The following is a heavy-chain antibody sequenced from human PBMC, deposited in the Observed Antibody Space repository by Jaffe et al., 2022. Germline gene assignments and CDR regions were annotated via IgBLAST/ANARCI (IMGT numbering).Heavy chain of an antibody. CDR2: ISGSGGST. CDR1: GFTFSTYA. CDR3: AKDLGQTVTNFDY. D-gene: IGHD4-17*01. J-gene: IGHJ4*02. Sequence: EVQLLESGGGLIQPGGSLRLSCAASGFTFSTYAMSWVRQAPGQGLEWVSAISGSGGSTYYADSVKGRFTISRDNSKNTLYLQMNSLRAEDTAIYYCAKDLGQTVTNFDYWGQGTLVIVSS. V-gene: IGHV3-23*01.